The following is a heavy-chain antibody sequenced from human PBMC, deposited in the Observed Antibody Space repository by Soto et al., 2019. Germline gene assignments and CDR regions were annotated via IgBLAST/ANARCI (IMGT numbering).Heavy chain of an antibody. V-gene: IGHV1-69*02. Sequence: QVQLVQSGAEVKKPGSSVRVSCKASGDTFTFYSINWVRQAPGLGLEWMGRINPILSMSNYAQRFQGRVTXTXEQXTSTSYRELSSLRSEDTAMYYCASSYGSGYRAFDYWGQGALVTVSS. CDR3: ASSYGSGYRAFDY. CDR2: INPILSMS. CDR1: GDTFTFYS. J-gene: IGHJ4*02. D-gene: IGHD3-10*01.